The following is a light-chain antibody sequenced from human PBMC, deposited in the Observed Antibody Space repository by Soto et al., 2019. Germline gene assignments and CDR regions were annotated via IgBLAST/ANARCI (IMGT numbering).Light chain of an antibody. Sequence: EIVLTQSPATLSLSPGEIAILSCRASQSVSSYLAWYQQKPGQAPRLLIYDASNRATGIPARFSGSGSGTDFTLTISSLEPEDFAVYYCQQRSNWPLTFGGGTKVEIK. CDR2: DAS. CDR1: QSVSSY. V-gene: IGKV3-11*01. CDR3: QQRSNWPLT. J-gene: IGKJ4*01.